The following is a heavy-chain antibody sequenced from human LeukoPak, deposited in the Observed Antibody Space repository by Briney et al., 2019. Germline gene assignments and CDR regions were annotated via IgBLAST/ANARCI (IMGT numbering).Heavy chain of an antibody. CDR3: AHSSIVVVPAAIGPPNNWFDP. D-gene: IGHD2-2*02. Sequence: SGPTLVNPTQTLTLTCTFSGFSLSTSGVGVGWIRQPPGKALEWLALIYWNDDKRYSPSLKSRLTITKDTSKNQVVLTMTNMDPVDTATYYCAHSSIVVVPAAIGPPNNWFDPWGQGTLVTVSS. V-gene: IGHV2-5*01. CDR1: GFSLSTSGVG. CDR2: IYWNDDK. J-gene: IGHJ5*02.